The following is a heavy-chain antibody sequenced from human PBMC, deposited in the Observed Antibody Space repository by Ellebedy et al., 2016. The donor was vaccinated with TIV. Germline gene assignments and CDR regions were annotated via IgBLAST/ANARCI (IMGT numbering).Heavy chain of an antibody. CDR2: INPNSGGT. J-gene: IGHJ1*01. Sequence: AASVKVSCKASGYTFTGYYMHWVRQAPGQGLEWMGWINPNSGGTNYAQKFQGRVTMTRDTSISTAYMELSRLRSDDTAVYYCARSARYYDILTGYYGAEYFQHWGQGTLVTVSS. CDR1: GYTFTGYY. D-gene: IGHD3-9*01. CDR3: ARSARYYDILTGYYGAEYFQH. V-gene: IGHV1-2*02.